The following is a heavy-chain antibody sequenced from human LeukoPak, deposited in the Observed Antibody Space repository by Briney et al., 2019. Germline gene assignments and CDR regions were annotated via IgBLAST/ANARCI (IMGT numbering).Heavy chain of an antibody. CDR3: ASSYGGNSGY. J-gene: IGHJ4*02. V-gene: IGHV4-34*01. CDR2: INHSGST. CDR1: GGSFSGYY. Sequence: SETLSLTCAVYGGSFSGYYWSWIRQPPGKGLEWIREINHSGSTNYNPSLKSRVTISVDTSKNQFSLKLSSVTAADTAVYYCASSYGGNSGYWGQGTLVTVSS. D-gene: IGHD4-23*01.